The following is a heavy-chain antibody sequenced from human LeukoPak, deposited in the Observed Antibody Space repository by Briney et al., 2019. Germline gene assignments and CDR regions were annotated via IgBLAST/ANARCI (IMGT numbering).Heavy chain of an antibody. Sequence: GGSLRLSCATSGFSFNNCWMSWVRQAPGKGLEWVANIKQDGSEKHYVDSVKGRFTISRDNAKNSLYLQMNGLTPEDMALYFCTKDGVWRSKGVPTKNHMDVWGKGTTVTVSS. CDR1: GFSFNNCW. CDR3: TKDGVWRSKGVPTKNHMDV. J-gene: IGHJ6*03. CDR2: IKQDGSEK. V-gene: IGHV3-7*03. D-gene: IGHD2-8*01.